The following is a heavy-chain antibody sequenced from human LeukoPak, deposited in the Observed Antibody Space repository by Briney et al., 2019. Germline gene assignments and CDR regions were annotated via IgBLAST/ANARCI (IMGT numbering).Heavy chain of an antibody. CDR1: GFTFSSYA. J-gene: IGHJ6*02. V-gene: IGHV3-33*08. CDR2: IWYDGSNK. CDR3: ARDLTFGGVAYYYYYYGMDV. Sequence: GGSLRLSCAASGFTFSSYAMSWVRQAPGKGLEWVAVIWYDGSNKYYADSVKGRFTISRDNSKNTLYLQMNSLRAEDTAVYYCARDLTFGGVAYYYYYYGMDVWGQGTTVTVSS. D-gene: IGHD3-16*01.